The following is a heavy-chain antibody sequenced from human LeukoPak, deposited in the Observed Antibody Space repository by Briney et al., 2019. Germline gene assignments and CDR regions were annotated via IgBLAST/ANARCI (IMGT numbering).Heavy chain of an antibody. J-gene: IGHJ3*02. CDR2: FNSDVSST. D-gene: IGHD1-14*01. CDR3: ASYGGPTVAFDI. Sequence: GGSLRLSCAPSVFTFRSYWMHWVRQAPGKGRVSVSRFNSDVSSTSYADSVKGRLTISRDNAKNTLYLQMNSLRAEDTAVYYCASYGGPTVAFDIWGQGTMVTVSS. V-gene: IGHV3-74*01. CDR1: VFTFRSYW.